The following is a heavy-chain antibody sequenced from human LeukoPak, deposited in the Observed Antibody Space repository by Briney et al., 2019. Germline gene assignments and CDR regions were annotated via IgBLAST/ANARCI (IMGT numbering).Heavy chain of an antibody. CDR2: IYHSGST. J-gene: IGHJ5*02. CDR3: ARDSGGSGYLWFDP. Sequence: SETLSLTCAVSGGSISSSNWWSWVRQPPGKGLEWIGEIYHSGSTNYNPSLKSRVTISVDKSKNQFSLKLSSVTAADTAVYYCARDSGGSGYLWFDPWGQGTLVTVSS. V-gene: IGHV4-4*02. CDR1: GGSISSSNW. D-gene: IGHD3-3*01.